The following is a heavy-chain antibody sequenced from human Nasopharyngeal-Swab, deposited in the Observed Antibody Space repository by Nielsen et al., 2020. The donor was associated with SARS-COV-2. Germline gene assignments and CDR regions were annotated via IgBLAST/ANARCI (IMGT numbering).Heavy chain of an antibody. Sequence: ASVKVSCKASGYTFTGYYMHWVRQAPGQGLEWMGWINPNSGGTNYAQKFQGWVTMTRDTSISTAYMELSRLRSDDTAVYYCARAHTGYSSSWYGDGWFDPWGQGTLVTVSS. CDR1: GYTFTGYY. D-gene: IGHD6-13*01. CDR3: ARAHTGYSSSWYGDGWFDP. CDR2: INPNSGGT. V-gene: IGHV1-2*04. J-gene: IGHJ5*02.